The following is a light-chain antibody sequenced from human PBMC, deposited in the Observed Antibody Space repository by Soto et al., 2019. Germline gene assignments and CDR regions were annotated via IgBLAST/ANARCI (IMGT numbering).Light chain of an antibody. Sequence: QSVLTQPASVSGSPGQSITLSCTGTSSDIGNYNLVSWYQQHPGKVPKLILYEGTTRPSGVSNRISGSKSGNTASLTISGLQAEDEADYYCCSYAGSTSVVFGGGTKVTVL. CDR1: SSDIGNYNL. V-gene: IGLV2-23*01. J-gene: IGLJ3*02. CDR2: EGT. CDR3: CSYAGSTSVV.